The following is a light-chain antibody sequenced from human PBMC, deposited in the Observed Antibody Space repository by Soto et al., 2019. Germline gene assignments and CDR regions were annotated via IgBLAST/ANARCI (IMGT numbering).Light chain of an antibody. CDR1: SSDVGHYHY. CDR3: SSYAGSNHFV. CDR2: EVN. Sequence: QSALTQPPSASGSPGQSVTISCTGTSSDVGHYHYVSWYQQHPGKAPKLMIYEVNKRPSGVPDRFSGSKSGNTASLTVSGLQAEDEAYYFCSSYAGSNHFVFGTGTKLTVL. V-gene: IGLV2-8*01. J-gene: IGLJ1*01.